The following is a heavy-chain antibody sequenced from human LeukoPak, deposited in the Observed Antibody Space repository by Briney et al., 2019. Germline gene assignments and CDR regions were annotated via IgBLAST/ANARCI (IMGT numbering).Heavy chain of an antibody. CDR3: ARARGLGYGDDVRWFDP. CDR2: IGTAGDT. D-gene: IGHD4-17*01. CDR1: GFTFSSYD. J-gene: IGHJ5*02. Sequence: GGSLRLSCAASGFTFSSYDMHWVRQPTGKGLEWVSAIGTAGDTYYSHSVKGRFTISRENAKNSLYLHMNSLRAEDTAVYYCARARGLGYGDDVRWFDPWGQGTLVTVSS. V-gene: IGHV3-13*01.